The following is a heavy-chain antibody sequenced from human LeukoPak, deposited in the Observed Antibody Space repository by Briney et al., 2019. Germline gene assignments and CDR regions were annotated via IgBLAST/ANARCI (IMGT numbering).Heavy chain of an antibody. V-gene: IGHV3-23*01. CDR2: ISGSDGST. D-gene: IGHD3-22*01. J-gene: IGHJ4*02. Sequence: GGSLRLSCAASGFTFSSYAMSWVRQAPGKGLEWVSAISGSDGSTYYADSVKGRFTISRDNSKNTLYLQMNSLRAEDTAVYYCAKDLDSSGYYLTFDYWGQGTLVTVSS. CDR1: GFTFSSYA. CDR3: AKDLDSSGYYLTFDY.